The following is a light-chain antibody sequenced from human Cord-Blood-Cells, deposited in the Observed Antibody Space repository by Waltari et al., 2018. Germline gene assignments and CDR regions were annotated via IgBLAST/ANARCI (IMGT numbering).Light chain of an antibody. J-gene: IGLJ3*02. Sequence: QSALTQPRSVSGSPGQSVTISCTGTSSDVGGYNYVSWYQQHPGKAPRLMICDGSKRPSGVPDRCSGAKSGNTASLTISGLQAEDEADYYCCSYAGSYTWVFGGGTKLTVL. CDR3: CSYAGSYTWV. V-gene: IGLV2-11*01. CDR1: SSDVGGYNY. CDR2: DGS.